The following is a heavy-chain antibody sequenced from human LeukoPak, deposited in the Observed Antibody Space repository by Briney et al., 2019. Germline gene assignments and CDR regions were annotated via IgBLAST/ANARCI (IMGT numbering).Heavy chain of an antibody. CDR3: ARPRSSGSYPYLGY. Sequence: ASVKVSCKASGYAFTGYYMHWVRQAPGQGLEWMGWINTNSGGTNYAQRFQGRVTMTRDTSISTAYMELSRLRSDATAVYYCARPRSSGSYPYLGYWGQGTLVTVSS. CDR1: GYAFTGYY. D-gene: IGHD1-26*01. CDR2: INTNSGGT. V-gene: IGHV1-2*02. J-gene: IGHJ4*02.